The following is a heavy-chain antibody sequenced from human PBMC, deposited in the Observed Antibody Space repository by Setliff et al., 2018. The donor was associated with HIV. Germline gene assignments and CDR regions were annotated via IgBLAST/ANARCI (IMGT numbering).Heavy chain of an antibody. V-gene: IGHV4-4*08. CDR3: ARDYSGWYYFDC. J-gene: IGHJ4*02. D-gene: IGHD6-19*01. Sequence: ETLSLTCTVSGGSISSYYWSWIRLPPGKGLGWIGYIYTSGITNYNPSLKSRVTMSVDTSKNQFSLKLSSVTAADTAVYYCARDYSGWYYFDCWGQGTLVTVSS. CDR2: IYTSGIT. CDR1: GGSISSYY.